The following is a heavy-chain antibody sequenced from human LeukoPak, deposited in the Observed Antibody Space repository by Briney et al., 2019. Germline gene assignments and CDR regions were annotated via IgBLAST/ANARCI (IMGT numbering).Heavy chain of an antibody. V-gene: IGHV3-9*03. CDR2: ISWNSGSI. CDR1: GFTFDDYA. CDR3: AKDSSSWLEYYFDY. D-gene: IGHD6-13*01. Sequence: GRSLRLSRAASGFTFDDYAMHWVRQAPGKGLEWVSGISWNSGSIGYADSVKGRFTISRDNAKNSLYLQMNSLRAEDMALYYCAKDSSSWLEYYFDYWGQGTLVTVSS. J-gene: IGHJ4*02.